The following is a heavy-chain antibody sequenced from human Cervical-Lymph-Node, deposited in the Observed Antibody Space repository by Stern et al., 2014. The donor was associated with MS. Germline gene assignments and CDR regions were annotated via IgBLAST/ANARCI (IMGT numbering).Heavy chain of an antibody. CDR2: IKQDGSEK. V-gene: IGHV3-7*01. D-gene: IGHD2-15*01. Sequence: EDQLVESGGGLVKPGGSLRLSCAASGFTFSRSWMSWVRQAPGKGLEWVANIKQDGSEKNYVDSVKGRFTISRDNAKNSLYLQMNSLRAEDTAMYYCAREGYCDYWGQGTLVTVSS. J-gene: IGHJ4*02. CDR1: GFTFSRSW. CDR3: AREGYCDY.